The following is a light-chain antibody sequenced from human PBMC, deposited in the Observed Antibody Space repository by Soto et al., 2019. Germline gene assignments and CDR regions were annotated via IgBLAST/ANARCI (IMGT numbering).Light chain of an antibody. CDR2: GNN. CDR3: QSYDSSLRRV. V-gene: IGLV1-40*01. CDR1: SSNIGAGYD. J-gene: IGLJ2*01. Sequence: QLVLTQPPSVSGARGQRVTISCTGSSSNIGAGYDVYWYQQLPGTAPKLLIYGNNNRPSGVPDRFSGSKSGTSASLAITGLQAEDEADYYCQSYDSSLRRVFGGGTKLTVL.